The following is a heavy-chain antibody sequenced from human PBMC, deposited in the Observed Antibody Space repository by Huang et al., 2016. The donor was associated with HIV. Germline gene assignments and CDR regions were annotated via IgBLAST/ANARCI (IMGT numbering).Heavy chain of an antibody. CDR3: ARLPGSITMIRGVITDPY. CDR1: GASIKSDNYY. D-gene: IGHD3-10*01. Sequence: QLQLQESGPGLVKPSETLSLTCTVSGASIKSDNYYWGWIGQPPGKGLGWTGSIYYSGISYYNPALKSRVTITVDTSKNQFSLKMRSVTAADTAVYYCARLPGSITMIRGVITDPYWGQGTLVTVSS. CDR2: IYYSGIS. J-gene: IGHJ4*02. V-gene: IGHV4-39*01.